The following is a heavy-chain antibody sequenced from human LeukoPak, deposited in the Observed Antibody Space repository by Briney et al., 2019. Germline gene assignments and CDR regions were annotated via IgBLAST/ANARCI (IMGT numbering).Heavy chain of an antibody. J-gene: IGHJ4*02. Sequence: ASVKVSCKASGYTFTGYYMHWVRQAPGQGLEWMGRINPNSGGTNYAQKVQGRVTMTRDTSISTAYMELSRLRSDDTAVYYCARAYCSGGSCYVFDYWGQGTLVTVSS. D-gene: IGHD2-15*01. CDR1: GYTFTGYY. CDR3: ARAYCSGGSCYVFDY. CDR2: INPNSGGT. V-gene: IGHV1-2*06.